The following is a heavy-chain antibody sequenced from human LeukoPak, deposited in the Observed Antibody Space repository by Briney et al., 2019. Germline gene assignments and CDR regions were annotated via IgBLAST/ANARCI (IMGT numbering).Heavy chain of an antibody. D-gene: IGHD2/OR15-2a*01. V-gene: IGHV3-21*01. CDR2: ISSSSSYI. Sequence: GGSLRLSCAASGFTFSSYSMNWVRQAPGKGLEWVSSISSSSSYIYYADSVKGRFTISRDNAKNSLHLQMNSLRAEDTAVYYCARDPGNYYGMDVWGQGTTVTVSS. CDR1: GFTFSSYS. J-gene: IGHJ6*02. CDR3: ARDPGNYYGMDV.